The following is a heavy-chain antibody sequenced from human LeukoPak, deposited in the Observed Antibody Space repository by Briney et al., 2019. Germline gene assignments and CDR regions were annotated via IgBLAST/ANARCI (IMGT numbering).Heavy chain of an antibody. CDR1: GFTFITYA. D-gene: IGHD2-15*01. Sequence: PGGSLRLSCAASGFTFITYAMTWVRQAPGKGLEWVSTISGSATSTYYADSVKGRLTISRDNSRNTLYLQMNSLRAEDTAVYYCAKDARSSGAASGFHYWGLGTLVTVSS. J-gene: IGHJ4*02. CDR3: AKDARSSGAASGFHY. V-gene: IGHV3-23*01. CDR2: ISGSATST.